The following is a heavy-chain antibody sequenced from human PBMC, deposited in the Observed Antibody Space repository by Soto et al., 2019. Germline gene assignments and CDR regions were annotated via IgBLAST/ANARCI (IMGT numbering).Heavy chain of an antibody. D-gene: IGHD2-8*01. CDR3: VRGYCTTTPCSGDFQH. CDR2: IHPSGDT. CDR1: GYKFTTYF. Sequence: QVQLVQSGAEVKKPGASVKVACKASGYKFTTYFIHWVRQXPGXGLEWMGMIHPSGDTGYGQKFRGRVTMTIDTSTTTAYMELRNLTSEDTAIYFSVRGYCTTTPCSGDFQHWGQGTLVTVSS. V-gene: IGHV1-46*01. J-gene: IGHJ1*01.